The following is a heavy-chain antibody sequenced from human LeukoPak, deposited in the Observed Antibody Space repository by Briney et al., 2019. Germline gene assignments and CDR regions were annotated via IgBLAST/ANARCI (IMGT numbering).Heavy chain of an antibody. CDR2: INPSGGST. D-gene: IGHD4-17*01. CDR3: ARYGHSPFFDY. Sequence: GASVKVSCKASGYTFTSYDINWVRQAPGQGLDWMGIINPSGGSTTNAQKFQGRVIMTRDMSTSTVYMELSSLRSEDTAVYFCARYGHSPFFDYWGQGTLVIVSS. J-gene: IGHJ4*02. CDR1: GYTFTSYD. V-gene: IGHV1-46*01.